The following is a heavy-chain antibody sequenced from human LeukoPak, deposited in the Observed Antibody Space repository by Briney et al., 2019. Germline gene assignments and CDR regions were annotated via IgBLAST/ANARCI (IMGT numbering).Heavy chain of an antibody. CDR1: GYTFTGYY. J-gene: IGHJ6*02. CDR2: INPNSGGT. V-gene: IGHV1-2*02. Sequence: ASVKVSCKASGYTFTGYYMHWVRQAPGQGLEWMGWINPNSGGTNYAQKFQGRVTMTRDTSISTAYMELSRLRSDDTAVYYCASTHHEGPYYYYGMDVWGQGTTVTVSS. CDR3: ASTHHEGPYYYYGMDV.